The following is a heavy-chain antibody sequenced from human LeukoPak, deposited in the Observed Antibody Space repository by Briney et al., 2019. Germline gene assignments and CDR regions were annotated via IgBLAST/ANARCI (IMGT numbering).Heavy chain of an antibody. CDR1: GYSFTSCW. V-gene: IGHV5-51*01. J-gene: IGHJ4*02. D-gene: IGHD1-26*01. CDR2: IYPGDSDT. CDR3: ASLIQFNSGSYYWGSFDY. Sequence: KHGESLKISCKGSGYSFTSCWIGWVRQMPGKGLEWMGIIYPGDSDTRYSPSFQGQVTISADKSISTAYLQWSSLKASDTAMYYCASLIQFNSGSYYWGSFDYWGQGTLVTVSS.